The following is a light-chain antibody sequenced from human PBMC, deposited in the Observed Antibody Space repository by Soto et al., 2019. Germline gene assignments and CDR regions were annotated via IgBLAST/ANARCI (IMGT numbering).Light chain of an antibody. CDR1: QSVSSN. V-gene: IGKV3-15*01. CDR2: GAS. Sequence: EIVRTQSPATLSVSPGERATLSCRASQSVSSNLAWYQQKPGQAPRLLIYGASTSATGIPARFSGSGSGTEFTLTISSLQSEDFAVYYCQQYNNWPPMYTFGQGTKLEIK. CDR3: QQYNNWPPMYT. J-gene: IGKJ2*01.